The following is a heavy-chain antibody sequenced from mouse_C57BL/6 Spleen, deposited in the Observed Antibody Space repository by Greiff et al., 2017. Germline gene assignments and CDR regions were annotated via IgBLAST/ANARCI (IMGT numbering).Heavy chain of an antibody. D-gene: IGHD2-2*01. CDR1: GFTFSDYG. CDR2: ISSGSSTI. J-gene: IGHJ4*01. Sequence: EVHLVESGGGLVKPGGSLKLSCAASGFTFSDYGMHWVRQAPEKGLEWVAYISSGSSTIYYADTVKGRFTISRDNAKNTLFLQMTRLRSEDTAMDYCARRGATMVTLDYWGQGTSVTVSS. V-gene: IGHV5-17*01. CDR3: ARRGATMVTLDY.